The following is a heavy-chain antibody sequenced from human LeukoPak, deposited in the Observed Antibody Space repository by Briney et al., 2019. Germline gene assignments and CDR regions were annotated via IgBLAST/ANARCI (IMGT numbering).Heavy chain of an antibody. D-gene: IGHD3-16*01. Sequence: GGSLRLSCAASGFTFSIYGMHWVRQAPGKGLEWVAFIRYDGTNKCHADSVKGRFTISRDNSKNTLDLQMNSLRAEDTAVYYCAKDFRGDDHYMDVWGKGTTVTVSS. CDR2: IRYDGTNK. V-gene: IGHV3-30*02. CDR3: AKDFRGDDHYMDV. CDR1: GFTFSIYG. J-gene: IGHJ6*03.